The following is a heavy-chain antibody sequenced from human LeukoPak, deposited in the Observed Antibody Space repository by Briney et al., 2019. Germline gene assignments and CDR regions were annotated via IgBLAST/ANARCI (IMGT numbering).Heavy chain of an antibody. CDR3: AKEYDILTGYQIDY. D-gene: IGHD3-9*01. V-gene: IGHV3-23*01. Sequence: GGSLRLSCAASGFTFSSYAMSWVRQAPGKGLEWVPAISGSGGSTYYADSVKGRFTISRDNSKNTLYLQMNSLRAEDTAVYYCAKEYDILTGYQIDYWGQGTLVTVSS. J-gene: IGHJ4*02. CDR2: ISGSGGST. CDR1: GFTFSSYA.